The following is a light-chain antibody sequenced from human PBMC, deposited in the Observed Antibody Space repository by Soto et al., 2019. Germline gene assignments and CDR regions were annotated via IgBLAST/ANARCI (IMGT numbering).Light chain of an antibody. CDR3: QHYNSYSEA. CDR2: KAS. V-gene: IGKV1-5*03. Sequence: DIQMTQSPSTLSGSVGDRVTITCRASQTISSWLAWYQQKPGKAPKLLIYKASTLKSGVPSRSSGSGSGTEFTLTISSLHPDDFATYYCQHYNSYSEAFGQGTKV. CDR1: QTISSW. J-gene: IGKJ1*01.